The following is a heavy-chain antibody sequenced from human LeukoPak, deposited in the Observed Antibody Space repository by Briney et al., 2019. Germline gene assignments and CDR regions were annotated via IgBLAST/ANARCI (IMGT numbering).Heavy chain of an antibody. J-gene: IGHJ4*02. CDR1: GGPFSGYY. CDR2: INHSGST. D-gene: IGHD2-15*01. V-gene: IGHV4-34*01. CDR3: ARRVVVVAERQDYDY. Sequence: TPSETLSLTCAVYGGPFSGYYWSWIRQPPGKGLEWIGEINHSGSTNYNPSLKSRVTISVDKSKNQFSLKLSSVTAADTAVYYCARRVVVVAERQDYDYWGQGTLVTVSS.